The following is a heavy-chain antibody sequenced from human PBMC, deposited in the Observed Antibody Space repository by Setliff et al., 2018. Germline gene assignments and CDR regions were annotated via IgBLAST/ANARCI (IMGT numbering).Heavy chain of an antibody. Sequence: PGGSLRLSCVTSGFAFTSYDMTWVRQAPGKGLEWVASINNGGVSADYTDSVKGRFTISRDNSRNTLYLQMKSLRAEDTAIYYCAREQFVGDYWGQGTLVTVSS. CDR1: GFAFTSYD. CDR2: INNGGVSA. J-gene: IGHJ4*02. CDR3: AREQFVGDY. D-gene: IGHD3-10*01. V-gene: IGHV3-23*01.